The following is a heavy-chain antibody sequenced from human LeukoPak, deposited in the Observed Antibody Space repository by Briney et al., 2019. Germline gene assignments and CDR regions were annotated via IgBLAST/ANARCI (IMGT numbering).Heavy chain of an antibody. CDR1: GGSISSGDYY. V-gene: IGHV4-30-4*08. Sequence: SQTLSLTCTVSGGSISSGDYYWSWIRQPPGKGLEWIGYIYYSGSTYYNPSLKSRVTISVDTSKNQFSLKLSSVTAADTAVYYCARAPKMATINYFDYWGQGTLVTVSS. CDR2: IYYSGST. J-gene: IGHJ4*02. CDR3: ARAPKMATINYFDY. D-gene: IGHD5-24*01.